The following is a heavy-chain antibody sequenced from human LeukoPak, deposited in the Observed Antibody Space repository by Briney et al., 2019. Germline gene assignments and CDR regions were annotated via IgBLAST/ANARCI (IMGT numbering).Heavy chain of an antibody. CDR1: GYTFIDYC. V-gene: IGHV1-2*06. D-gene: IGHD1-20*01. CDR2: INPNSGGT. Sequence: SMPVSCKAYGYTFIDYCIHWVRQAPAQGLEWMGRINPNSGGTNYAQKFQGRVTMPGDTSISTAYMELSRLRSDDTAVYYCASEYNWNDPAYYYYMDVWGKGTTVTVSS. CDR3: ASEYNWNDPAYYYYMDV. J-gene: IGHJ6*03.